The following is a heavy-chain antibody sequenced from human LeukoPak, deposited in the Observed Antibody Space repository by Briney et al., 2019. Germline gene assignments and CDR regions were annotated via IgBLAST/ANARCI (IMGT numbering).Heavy chain of an antibody. Sequence: ASVKVSCKASGYTFTSYSISWVRQAPGQGLEWMGWISAYNGNTNYAQKLQGRVTMTTDTSASTAYMELRSLRSDDTAVYYCARDADYGDYAPPFDYWGQGTLVTVSS. CDR1: GYTFTSYS. J-gene: IGHJ4*02. CDR2: ISAYNGNT. D-gene: IGHD4-17*01. V-gene: IGHV1-18*01. CDR3: ARDADYGDYAPPFDY.